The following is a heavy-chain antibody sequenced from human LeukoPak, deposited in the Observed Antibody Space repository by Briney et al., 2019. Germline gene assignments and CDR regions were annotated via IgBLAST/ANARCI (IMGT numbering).Heavy chain of an antibody. V-gene: IGHV4-34*08. CDR2: INQSAST. D-gene: IGHD5/OR15-5a*01. CDR3: ATLVSTRYYFDY. J-gene: IGHJ4*02. CDR1: DGTFSGYY. Sequence: SETLSLTCAINDGTFSGYYWSWLRQPPGKGLEWIGEINQSASTNYNPSLKSRVTISADMSKNQFSLRLTSVTAADTAVYFCATLVSTRYYFDYWGQGTLVTVSS.